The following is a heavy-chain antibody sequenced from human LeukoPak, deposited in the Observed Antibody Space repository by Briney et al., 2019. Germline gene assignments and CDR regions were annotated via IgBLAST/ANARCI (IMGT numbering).Heavy chain of an antibody. Sequence: GASVKVSCKASGYTFTSYGISWVRQAPGQGLEWMGWISAYNGNTNYAQKLQGRVTMTTDTSTSTAYMELRSLRSDDTAVYYCARDRLGGSSGYYHPEFDYWGQGTLVTVSS. D-gene: IGHD3-22*01. CDR2: ISAYNGNT. CDR1: GYTFTSYG. V-gene: IGHV1-18*01. CDR3: ARDRLGGSSGYYHPEFDY. J-gene: IGHJ4*02.